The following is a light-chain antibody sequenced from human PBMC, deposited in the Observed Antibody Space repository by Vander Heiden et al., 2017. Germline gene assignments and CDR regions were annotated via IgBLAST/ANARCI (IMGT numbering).Light chain of an antibody. CDR2: TNK. Sequence: QSVLITPTSVSGIPGLRVIFSCSGSLYNIERNFVPWYQHVPSTAPKLLICTNKQRPSEVPDRFSGSKSGTSASLAISGLRSEDEADYYCATWDDSLSCVLFGGGTKVTVL. V-gene: IGLV1-47*01. CDR3: ATWDDSLSCVL. J-gene: IGLJ2*01. CDR1: LYNIERNF.